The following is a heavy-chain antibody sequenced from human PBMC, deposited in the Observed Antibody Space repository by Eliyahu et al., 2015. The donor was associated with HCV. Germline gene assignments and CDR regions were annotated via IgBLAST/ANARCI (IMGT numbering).Heavy chain of an antibody. CDR2: IYHSGST. J-gene: IGHJ2*01. Sequence: QLQLQESGSGLVKPSQTLSLTCAVSGGSISSGGYSWSWIRQPPGKGLEWIGYIYHSGSTYYNPSLNSRVSISVDRSKNQFSLKLTSVTAADTAVYYCARDTTLGPWFFDLWGRGTLVTVSS. CDR1: GGSISSGGYS. CDR3: ARDTTLGPWFFDL. V-gene: IGHV4-30-2*01. D-gene: IGHD3-16*01.